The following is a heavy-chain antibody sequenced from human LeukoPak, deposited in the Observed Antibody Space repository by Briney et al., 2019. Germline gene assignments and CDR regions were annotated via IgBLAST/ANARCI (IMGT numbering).Heavy chain of an antibody. Sequence: GGSLRLSCAASGFTFSSYSMNWVRQAPGKGLEWVSSISSSSSYIYYADSVKGRFTISRDNAKNSLYLQMNSLRAEDTAVYYCASAPGTSAGYYFDYWGQGTLVTVSS. CDR2: ISSSSSYI. CDR3: ASAPGTSAGYYFDY. CDR1: GFTFSSYS. J-gene: IGHJ4*02. V-gene: IGHV3-21*01. D-gene: IGHD4-23*01.